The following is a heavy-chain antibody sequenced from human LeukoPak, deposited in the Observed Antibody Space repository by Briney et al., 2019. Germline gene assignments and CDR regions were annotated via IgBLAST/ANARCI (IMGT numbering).Heavy chain of an antibody. V-gene: IGHV4-4*07. Sequence: PSETLSLTCTVSGGSISTYYWSWIRQPAGKGLEWIGRIYTSGSTNYNPSLKSRVTMSVDTSKNHFSLKLSSVTAADTAIYYCVRVGKYYYDRTGAFDIWGQGTMVTVSS. CDR2: IYTSGST. J-gene: IGHJ3*02. CDR1: GGSISTYY. D-gene: IGHD3-22*01. CDR3: VRVGKYYYDRTGAFDI.